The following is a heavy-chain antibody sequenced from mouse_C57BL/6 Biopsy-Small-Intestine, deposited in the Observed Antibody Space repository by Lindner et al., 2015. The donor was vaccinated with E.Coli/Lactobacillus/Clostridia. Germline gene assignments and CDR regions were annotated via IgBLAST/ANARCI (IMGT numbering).Heavy chain of an antibody. J-gene: IGHJ4*01. Sequence: SVKVSCKASGYPFTGHYMHWVRQAPGQGPEWMGFINPNNGVTFLAHKFQGRVTLTRDTSISTAYMELSGLTYDDTAIYYCARDNNWTGQGGWFDPWGLGTLVTVSS. D-gene: IGHD4-1*01. CDR2: INPNNGVT. CDR1: GYPFTGHY. V-gene: IGHV1-18*01. CDR3: ARDNNWTGQGGWFDP.